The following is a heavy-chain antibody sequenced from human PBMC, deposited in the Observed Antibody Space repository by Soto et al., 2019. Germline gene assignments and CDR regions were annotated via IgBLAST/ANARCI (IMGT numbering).Heavy chain of an antibody. CDR2: INAGNGNT. CDR1: GYTFTSYA. J-gene: IGHJ6*03. D-gene: IGHD2-2*01. CDR3: AIDRDIVVVPAALKPLVGNYYYYYMDV. Sequence: QVQLVQSGAEVKKPGASVKVSCKASGYTFTSYAMHWVRQAPGQRLEWMGWINAGNGNTKYSQKFQGRVTITRDTSASTAYMELSSLRSEDTAVYYCAIDRDIVVVPAALKPLVGNYYYYYMDVWGKGTTVTVSS. V-gene: IGHV1-3*01.